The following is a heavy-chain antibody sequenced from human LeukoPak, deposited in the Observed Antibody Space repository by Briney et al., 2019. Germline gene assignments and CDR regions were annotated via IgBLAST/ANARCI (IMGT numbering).Heavy chain of an antibody. Sequence: GGSLRLSCAASGFTFRTYSMNWVRQAPGKGLEWVSSISGSSSYIHYADSVKGRFTISRDNAKNSVYLQMNSLRAEDTALYYCTRGQSYCGADCYSDWGQGTLVTVSS. CDR3: TRGQSYCGADCYSD. CDR1: GFTFRTYS. V-gene: IGHV3-21*06. CDR2: ISGSSSYI. J-gene: IGHJ4*02. D-gene: IGHD2-21*02.